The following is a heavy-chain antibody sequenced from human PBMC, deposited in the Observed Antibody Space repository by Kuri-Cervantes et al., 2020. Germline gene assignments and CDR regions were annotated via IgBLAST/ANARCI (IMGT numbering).Heavy chain of an antibody. V-gene: IGHV1-2*02. J-gene: IGHJ4*02. CDR1: GYTFTSYG. CDR2: IHPNSGGT. D-gene: IGHD3-9*01. CDR3: ARGTSRQGTIFSY. Sequence: ASVKVSCKASGYTFTSYGISWVRQAPGQGLEWMGWIHPNSGGTNYAQNFKGRVTMTTDTSISTAYMELSSLRSEDTAVYYCARGTSRQGTIFSYWGQGTLVTVSS.